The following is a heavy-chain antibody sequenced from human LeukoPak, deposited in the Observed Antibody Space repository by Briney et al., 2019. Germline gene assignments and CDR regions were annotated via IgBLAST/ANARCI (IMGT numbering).Heavy chain of an antibody. J-gene: IGHJ4*02. V-gene: IGHV1-18*01. CDR1: AYTFTSYG. Sequence: GPAGKVSCNSSAYTFTSYGNSLVRHAPGQGIDWMGWISAYNGNTNYAQKLQGRVTMTTDTSTSTAYMELRSLRSDDTAVYYCARDNVVVPALDYWGQGTLVTVSS. CDR2: ISAYNGNT. D-gene: IGHD2-2*01. CDR3: ARDNVVVPALDY.